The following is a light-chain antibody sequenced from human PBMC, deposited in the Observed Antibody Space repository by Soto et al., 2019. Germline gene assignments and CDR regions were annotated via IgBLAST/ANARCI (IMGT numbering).Light chain of an antibody. CDR1: QGISRW. Sequence: DIQMTQSPSSVSASVGDRVTITCRASQGISRWLAWYQQKPGKAPKLLIYASSSLQSGVPSRFSGSGSGTDFTLAISSLQPEDFASYDCQQANSFPIAFGQGTRLEIK. CDR2: ASS. V-gene: IGKV1-12*01. J-gene: IGKJ5*01. CDR3: QQANSFPIA.